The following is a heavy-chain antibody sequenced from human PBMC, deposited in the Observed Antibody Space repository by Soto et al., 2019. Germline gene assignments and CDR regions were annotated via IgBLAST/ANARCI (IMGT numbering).Heavy chain of an antibody. D-gene: IGHD6-13*01. J-gene: IGHJ4*02. Sequence: EVHLLESGGGLVQPGESLRLSCGASGFTFSRCVMSWVRQAPGKGLAWVSCISDSGAGTHYADSVKGRFTISRDNSKNTMYLQMNNLRAEDTGVYYCAKGLINGRWYAADWGQGTLVTVSS. V-gene: IGHV3-23*01. CDR3: AKGLINGRWYAAD. CDR2: ISDSGAGT. CDR1: GFTFSRCV.